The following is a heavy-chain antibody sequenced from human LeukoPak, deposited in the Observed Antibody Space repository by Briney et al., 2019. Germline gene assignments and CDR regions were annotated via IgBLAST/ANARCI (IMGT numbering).Heavy chain of an antibody. Sequence: PGGSLRLSCAASGFTFDDYGMSWVRQAPGKGLEWVSGINWNGGSTGYADSVKGRFTISRDNAKNSLYLQMDSLRAEDTAVYYCVGGITMIRGVTPFYSYGMDVWGQGTTVTVSS. J-gene: IGHJ6*02. CDR1: GFTFDDYG. CDR2: INWNGGST. V-gene: IGHV3-20*04. CDR3: VGGITMIRGVTPFYSYGMDV. D-gene: IGHD3-10*01.